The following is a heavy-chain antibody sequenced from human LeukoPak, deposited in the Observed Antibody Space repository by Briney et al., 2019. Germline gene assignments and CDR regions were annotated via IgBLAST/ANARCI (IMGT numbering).Heavy chain of an antibody. J-gene: IGHJ4*02. Sequence: PGGSLRLSCAASGFTFSSYAMSWVRQAPGKGLEWVSVVYSGGITYYADSVKGRFIISGDNSKNTLYLQMNSLRAEDTAVYYCAKDLSLLRGAPPTVWGQGTLVTVSS. CDR1: GFTFSSYA. V-gene: IGHV3-66*01. D-gene: IGHD3-10*01. CDR3: AKDLSLLRGAPPTV. CDR2: VYSGGIT.